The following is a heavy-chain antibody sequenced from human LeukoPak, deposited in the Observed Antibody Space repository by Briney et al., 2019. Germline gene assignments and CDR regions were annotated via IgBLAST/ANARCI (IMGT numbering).Heavy chain of an antibody. D-gene: IGHD6-13*01. CDR1: GYTFTGYY. J-gene: IGHJ4*02. Sequence: ASVKVSCKASGYTFTGYYMHWVRQAPGQGLEWMGWINPNSGGTNYAQKFQGRVTMTRDTSISTAYMELSSLKASDTAMYYCARQPPLYSSSWYVVDYWGQGTLVTVSS. CDR3: ARQPPLYSSSWYVVDY. V-gene: IGHV1-2*02. CDR2: INPNSGGT.